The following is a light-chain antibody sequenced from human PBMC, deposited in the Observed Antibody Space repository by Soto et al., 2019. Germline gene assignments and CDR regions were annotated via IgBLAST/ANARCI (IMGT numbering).Light chain of an antibody. Sequence: EIAVTQSPATLSVSPGERATLSCRASQSIGINLAWYQQKPGQAPRLLIYEGSTRATGVPARFSGSGSGTDFTLTISSLQSVDFAVYSCQQYNDWPRTFGQGTKVEIK. CDR3: QQYNDWPRT. V-gene: IGKV3-15*01. CDR2: EGS. J-gene: IGKJ1*01. CDR1: QSIGIN.